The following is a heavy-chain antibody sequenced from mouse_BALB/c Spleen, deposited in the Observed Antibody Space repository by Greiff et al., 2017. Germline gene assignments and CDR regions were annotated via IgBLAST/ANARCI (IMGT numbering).Heavy chain of an antibody. CDR2: SRNKANDYTT. CDR3: ARDASNWGYWYFDV. J-gene: IGHJ1*01. V-gene: IGHV7-1*02. Sequence: DVMLVESGGGLVQPGGSLRLSCATSGFTFSDFYMEWVRQPPGKRLEWIAASRNKANDYTTEYSASVKGRFIVSRDTSQSILYLQMNALRAEDTAIYYCARDASNWGYWYFDVWGAGTTVTVSS. CDR1: GFTFSDFY. D-gene: IGHD4-1*01.